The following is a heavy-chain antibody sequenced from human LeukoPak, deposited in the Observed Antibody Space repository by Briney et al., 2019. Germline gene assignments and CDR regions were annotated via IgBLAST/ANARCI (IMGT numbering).Heavy chain of an antibody. CDR2: IRSKAYGGTT. Sequence: GGSLRLSCAASGFTFTNYAMNWVRQAPGKGLEWVGFIRSKAYGGTTEYAASVKGRFTISRDDSKSIAYLQMNSLKTEDTAVYYCTRMDYYDSSGYYSDFDYWGQGTLVTVSS. CDR1: GFTFTNYA. CDR3: TRMDYYDSSGYYSDFDY. V-gene: IGHV3-49*04. D-gene: IGHD3-22*01. J-gene: IGHJ4*02.